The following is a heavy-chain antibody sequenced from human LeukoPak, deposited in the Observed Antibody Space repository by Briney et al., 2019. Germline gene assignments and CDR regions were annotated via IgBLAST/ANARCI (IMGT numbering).Heavy chain of an antibody. CDR2: IYYSGST. CDR3: ARIGIAAERVDY. D-gene: IGHD6-13*01. V-gene: IGHV4-59*01. CDR1: GGSISTYY. J-gene: IGHJ4*02. Sequence: PSETLSLTCTVSGGSISTYYWSWIRQPPGKGLEWIGYIYYSGSTHYNPSLKSRITISVDTSKNQFSLKLSSVTAADTAVYFCARIGIAAERVDYWGQGTLVTVSS.